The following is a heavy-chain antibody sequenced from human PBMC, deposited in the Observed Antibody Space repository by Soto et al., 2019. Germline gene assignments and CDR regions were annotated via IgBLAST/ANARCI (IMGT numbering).Heavy chain of an antibody. CDR1: GYTFASYG. Sequence: QVQLVQSGAEVKKAGASVKVSCKASGYTFASYGISWVRQAPGQGLEWMGWISGYNGDTNYAEKLQDRVTMTTDTSTSTVNMELRSLRSDDTAVYYCARGGRGVTLYFDYWGQGTLVTVSS. CDR3: ARGGRGVTLYFDY. D-gene: IGHD3-10*01. J-gene: IGHJ4*02. V-gene: IGHV1-18*01. CDR2: ISGYNGDT.